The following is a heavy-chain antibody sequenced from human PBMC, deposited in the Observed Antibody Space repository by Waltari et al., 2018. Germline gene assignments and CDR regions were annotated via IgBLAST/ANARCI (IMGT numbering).Heavy chain of an antibody. J-gene: IGHJ3*02. Sequence: VQLVDSGGGLVKPGGSLSLSCAASGFTFSRSWMSWVHQAPGKGLEWIGRIKSETDGGTTDYAAPVKGRFTISRDDSKNTLYLQLNSLKTEDTAVYYCTTGGVKGPHDAFDIWGQGAMVTVSS. D-gene: IGHD2-8*01. CDR3: TTGGVKGPHDAFDI. CDR1: GFTFSRSW. CDR2: IKSETDGGTT. V-gene: IGHV3-15*01.